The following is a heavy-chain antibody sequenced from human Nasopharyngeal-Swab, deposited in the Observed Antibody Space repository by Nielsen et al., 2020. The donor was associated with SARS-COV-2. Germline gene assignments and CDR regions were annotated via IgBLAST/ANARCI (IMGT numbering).Heavy chain of an antibody. Sequence: GESLKISCAASGFTFSSSDMSWVRQAPGKGLEWLSTISGHTGNSYYRDSVRGRFTISRDNPKNTLYLQLNSLRAEDTAVYYCAKDGACNYGFWFSFWGQGTLVTVSS. CDR1: GFTFSSSD. V-gene: IGHV3-23*01. CDR3: AKDGACNYGFWFSF. D-gene: IGHD3-3*01. CDR2: ISGHTGNS. J-gene: IGHJ4*02.